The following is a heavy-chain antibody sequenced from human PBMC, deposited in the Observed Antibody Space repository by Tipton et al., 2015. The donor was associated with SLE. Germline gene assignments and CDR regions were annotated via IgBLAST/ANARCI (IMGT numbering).Heavy chain of an antibody. CDR2: IYYSGST. J-gene: IGHJ5*02. V-gene: IGHV4-59*01. Sequence: TLSLNCTVSGGSISSYYWSWIRQPPGQGLEWIGYIYYSGSTNYNPSLKSRVTISVDTSKNQFSLKLCSVTAADTAVYYCARGAVLIQDNSWFDPWGQGTLVTVSS. CDR3: ARGAVLIQDNSWFDP. D-gene: IGHD2-21*01. CDR1: GGSISSYY.